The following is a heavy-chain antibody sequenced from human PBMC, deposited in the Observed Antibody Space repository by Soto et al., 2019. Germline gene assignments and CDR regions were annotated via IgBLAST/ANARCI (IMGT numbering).Heavy chain of an antibody. V-gene: IGHV5-10-1*01. CDR1: GYSFTSYW. Sequence: GESLKISCKGSGYSFTSYWISWVRQMPGKGLEWMGRIDPSDSYTNYSPSFQGHVTISADKSISTAYLPWSSLKASDTAMYYCARSDGRYYYGSGSYYTEFDPWGQGTLVTVSS. J-gene: IGHJ5*02. CDR3: ARSDGRYYYGSGSYYTEFDP. D-gene: IGHD3-10*01. CDR2: IDPSDSYT.